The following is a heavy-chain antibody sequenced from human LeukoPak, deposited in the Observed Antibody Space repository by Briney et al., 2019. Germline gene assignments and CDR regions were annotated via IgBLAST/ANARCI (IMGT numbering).Heavy chain of an antibody. CDR1: GFTFSSYA. Sequence: GGSLRLSCAASGFTFSSYAMHWVRQAPGKGLEWVAVIWSDENKNYYGDSVKGRFTISRDNFKRTLYLQMNSLRVEDTAVYYCAREGLTTTPNNAFDIWGQGTMVTVSS. D-gene: IGHD1-1*01. CDR3: AREGLTTTPNNAFDI. CDR2: IWSDENKN. J-gene: IGHJ3*02. V-gene: IGHV3-33*08.